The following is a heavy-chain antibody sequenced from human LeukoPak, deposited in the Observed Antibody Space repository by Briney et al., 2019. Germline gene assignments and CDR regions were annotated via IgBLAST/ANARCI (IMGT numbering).Heavy chain of an antibody. D-gene: IGHD3-10*01. CDR1: GFTFSDYY. Sequence: GGSLRLSCAASGFTFSDYYMSWIRQAPGKGLEWVSYISSREDTIYYADSVKGRFTISRDSAKNSLYLQMNSLRADDTAAYYCARVPRYGSGSYYSLDHWGQGTLVTVSS. CDR2: ISSREDTI. V-gene: IGHV3-11*01. J-gene: IGHJ4*02. CDR3: ARVPRYGSGSYYSLDH.